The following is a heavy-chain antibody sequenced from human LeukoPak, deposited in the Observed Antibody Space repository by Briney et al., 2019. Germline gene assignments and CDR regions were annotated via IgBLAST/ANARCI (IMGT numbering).Heavy chain of an antibody. CDR2: ISAYNGNT. Sequence: ASVKVSCKASGYTFTRFAISWVRQAPGQGLEWMGWISAYNGNTNYAQKVQGRVTMTTDTSTSTAYMELRSLRSDDTAVYYCARFEDGSSWPWPGLDYWGQGTLVTVSS. D-gene: IGHD6-13*01. CDR1: GYTFTRFA. CDR3: ARFEDGSSWPWPGLDY. V-gene: IGHV1-18*01. J-gene: IGHJ4*02.